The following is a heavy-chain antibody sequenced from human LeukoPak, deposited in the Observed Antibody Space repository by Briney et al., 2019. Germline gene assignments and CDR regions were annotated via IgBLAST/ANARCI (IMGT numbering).Heavy chain of an antibody. CDR2: ISTSSSNI. CDR1: GFTFSSFN. D-gene: IGHD4-17*01. V-gene: IGHV3-21*01. Sequence: GGSLRLSCAASGFTFSSFNMNWVRQAPGKGLEWVSSISTSSSNIYYADSVKGRFTISRDDAKNLLYLDMNSLRAEDTAVYYCARGHTAVTRHFDFWGQGTLVTVSS. J-gene: IGHJ4*02. CDR3: ARGHTAVTRHFDF.